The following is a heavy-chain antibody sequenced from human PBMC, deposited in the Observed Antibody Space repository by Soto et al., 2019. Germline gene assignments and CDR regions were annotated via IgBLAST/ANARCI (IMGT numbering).Heavy chain of an antibody. CDR3: AHLYYYDSRDAFDI. Sequence: QITLKESGPTLVKPTQTLTLTCTFSGFSLSTTGVAVGWIRQPPGKALEWLTLIYWDDDKRYSPSLKSRLTITKDTSKNQVVLTMTNMDPVDTATYFCAHLYYYDSRDAFDIWGQGTMVTVSS. V-gene: IGHV2-5*02. CDR2: IYWDDDK. CDR1: GFSLSTTGVA. D-gene: IGHD3-22*01. J-gene: IGHJ3*02.